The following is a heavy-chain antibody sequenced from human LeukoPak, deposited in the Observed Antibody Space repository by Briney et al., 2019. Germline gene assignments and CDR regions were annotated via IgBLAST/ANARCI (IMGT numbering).Heavy chain of an antibody. CDR2: INWSGGST. J-gene: IGHJ4*02. CDR1: GFAFDEHG. V-gene: IGHV3-20*04. CDR3: ARAPITSPFYFDY. Sequence: GGSLRLSCTASGFAFDEHGMSWVRQVPGGGLEWVSGINWSGGSTGYADPLRGRFTISRGNAKNSLYLQMDSLRAEDTALYYCARAPITSPFYFDYWGQGTLVTVSS. D-gene: IGHD2-2*01.